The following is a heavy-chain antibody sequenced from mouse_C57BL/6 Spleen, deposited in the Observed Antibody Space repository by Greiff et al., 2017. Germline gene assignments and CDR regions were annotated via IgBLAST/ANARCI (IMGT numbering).Heavy chain of an antibody. V-gene: IGHV5-9*01. Sequence: EVQGVESGGGLVKPGGSLTLSCAASGFTFSSYTMSWVRQTPGKRLEWVATMSGGGGNTYYPDSVKGRFTISRDNAKNTLYLQMSSLRSEDTALYDCAGHESFDYWGQGTTLTVSS. J-gene: IGHJ2*01. CDR3: AGHESFDY. D-gene: IGHD1-3*01. CDR2: MSGGGGNT. CDR1: GFTFSSYT.